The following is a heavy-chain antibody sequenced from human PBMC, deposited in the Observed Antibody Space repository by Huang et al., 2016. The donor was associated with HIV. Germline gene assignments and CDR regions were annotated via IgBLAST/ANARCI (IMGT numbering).Heavy chain of an antibody. CDR3: AKDEKQFCRGGSCYSSNMDY. D-gene: IGHD2-15*01. CDR1: GFTFNTFG. CDR2: IIYYANNK. Sequence: QVHLVASGGGVVQPGGSLRLSCAASGFTFNTFGMHWVRQAPGKGLEWVAFIIYYANNKYNADSVKGRFSSARDKSEDTLFLLMTTLRPDETAIYYCAKDEKQFCRGGSCYSSNMDYWGQGALVTVSS. V-gene: IGHV3-30*02. J-gene: IGHJ4*02.